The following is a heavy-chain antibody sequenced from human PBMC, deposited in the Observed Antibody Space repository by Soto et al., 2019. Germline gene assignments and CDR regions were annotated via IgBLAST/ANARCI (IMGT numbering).Heavy chain of an antibody. D-gene: IGHD3-10*01. CDR2: ISYDGSNK. J-gene: IGHJ4*02. CDR1: GFTFSSYG. CDR3: AEERGGVFDY. V-gene: IGHV3-30*18. Sequence: QVQLVESGGGVVQPGRSLRLSCAASGFTFSSYGMHWVRQAPGKGLEWVAVISYDGSNKYYADSVKGRFTISRDNSKNTLDPQMNSLRAEDTAVYYCAEERGGVFDYWGQGTLVTVSS.